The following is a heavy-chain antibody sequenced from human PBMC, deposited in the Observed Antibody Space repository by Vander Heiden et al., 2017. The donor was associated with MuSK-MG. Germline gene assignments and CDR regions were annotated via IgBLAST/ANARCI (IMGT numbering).Heavy chain of an antibody. V-gene: IGHV3-23*01. J-gene: IGHJ4*02. CDR1: GFPFRHFA. Sequence: EMQLLESGGGLVQPGGSLRLSCAASGFPFRHFAMSWVRQAPGKGLDWVSTISGSGGSTSYADSVKGRLTISRDNSKNTLFLQMNSLRAEDTAVYYCAKHLPRQSNFDYWGQGTLVTVSS. CDR3: AKHLPRQSNFDY. CDR2: ISGSGGST.